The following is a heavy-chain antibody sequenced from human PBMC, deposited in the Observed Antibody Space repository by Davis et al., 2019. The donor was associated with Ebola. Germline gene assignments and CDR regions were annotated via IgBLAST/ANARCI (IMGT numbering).Heavy chain of an antibody. CDR2: IYYSGTT. J-gene: IGHJ5*02. CDR1: GGSVSSGSYY. V-gene: IGHV4-31*03. CDR3: ARGKPPRARVWFDP. Sequence: SETLSLTCTVSGGSVSSGSYYWSWIRQHPGKGLEWIGYIYYSGTTSYNPSLKSRVTISRDTSKNYFSLKLSSVTAADTAVYYCARGKPPRARVWFDPWGQGTRVTVSS.